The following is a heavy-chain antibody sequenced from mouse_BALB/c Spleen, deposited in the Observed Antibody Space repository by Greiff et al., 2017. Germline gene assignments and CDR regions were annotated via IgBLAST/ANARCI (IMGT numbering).Heavy chain of an antibody. J-gene: IGHJ2*01. CDR1: GFTFSSFG. Sequence: EVKLEESGGGLVQPGGSRKLSCAASGFTFSSFGMHWVRQAPEKGLEWVAYISSGSSTIYYADTVKGRFTISRDNPKNTLFLQMTSLRSEDTAMYYCARGYYFDYWGQGTTLTVSS. V-gene: IGHV5-17*02. CDR2: ISSGSSTI. CDR3: ARGYYFDY.